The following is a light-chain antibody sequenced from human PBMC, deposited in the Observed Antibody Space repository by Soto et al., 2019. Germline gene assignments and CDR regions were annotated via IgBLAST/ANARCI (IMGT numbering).Light chain of an antibody. CDR1: SSNIGAGYD. Sequence: QSVLTQPPSVSGAPGQRVTISCTGSSSNIGAGYDVHWYQQLPGTAPKLLIYGNSNRPSGVPDRFSASKSGTSASLAITGLQAEDEADYYCQSYDSSLSVYVVFGGGTQLTVL. CDR2: GNS. J-gene: IGLJ2*01. CDR3: QSYDSSLSVYVV. V-gene: IGLV1-40*01.